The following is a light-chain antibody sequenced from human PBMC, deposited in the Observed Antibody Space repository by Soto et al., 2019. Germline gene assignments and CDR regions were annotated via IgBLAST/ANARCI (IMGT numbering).Light chain of an antibody. CDR1: QDISNY. Sequence: DIQMTQSPSPLSASLGDRVTITCRASQDISNYLAWYQQKPGKVPQLLIYGASTLQSGVPSRFSGGGSGTDFTLTISSLQPEDVATSYCQKYNSAPYTFGQGTKLEI. CDR3: QKYNSAPYT. CDR2: GAS. J-gene: IGKJ2*01. V-gene: IGKV1-27*01.